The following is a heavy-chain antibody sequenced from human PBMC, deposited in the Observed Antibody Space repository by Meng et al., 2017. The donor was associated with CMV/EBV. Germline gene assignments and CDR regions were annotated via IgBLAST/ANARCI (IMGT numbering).Heavy chain of an antibody. Sequence: ASVTVSCKASGYTFTSYAINWVRQAPGQGLEWVGWINSYNGDTHYAQKLQDRVTVTTDTSTDTIYMELRSLRADDTAVYYCARGLLSIGGLFDYWGQGTLVTVSS. D-gene: IGHD3-10*01. V-gene: IGHV1-18*01. CDR2: INSYNGDT. J-gene: IGHJ4*02. CDR3: ARGLLSIGGLFDY. CDR1: GYTFTSYA.